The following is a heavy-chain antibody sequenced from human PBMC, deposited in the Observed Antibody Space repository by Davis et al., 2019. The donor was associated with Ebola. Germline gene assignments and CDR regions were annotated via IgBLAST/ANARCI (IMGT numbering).Heavy chain of an antibody. D-gene: IGHD3-3*01. CDR2: IDWDDEK. CDR1: VFSLRTSGMS. CDR3: ARMVLVRGMDV. J-gene: IGHJ6*02. V-gene: IGHV2-70*11. Sequence: SGPTLVQPTQTLTLTCTLSVFSLRTSGMSVSWIRQPPGKALEWLARIDWDDEKYYITSLKTRLTISKDTSKNQVVLTMTNMDPVDTATYYCARMVLVRGMDVWGQGTTVTVSS.